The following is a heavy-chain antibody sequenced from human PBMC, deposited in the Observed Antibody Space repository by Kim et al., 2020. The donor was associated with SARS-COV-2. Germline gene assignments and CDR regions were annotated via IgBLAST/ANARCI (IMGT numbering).Heavy chain of an antibody. Sequence: GGSLRLSCAASGFTFSAYAIHWVRQAPGKGLEWVAVISSDGSNKYYADSVNGRFTISRDNSRTTLYLQMNSLRAEDTAVYYCTIDSHWGQGTLVTVSS. CDR1: GFTFSAYA. CDR2: ISSDGSNK. V-gene: IGHV3-30*03. J-gene: IGHJ4*02. CDR3: TIDSH.